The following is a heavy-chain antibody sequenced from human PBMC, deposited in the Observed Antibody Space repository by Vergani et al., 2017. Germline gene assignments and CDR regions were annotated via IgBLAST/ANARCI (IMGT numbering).Heavy chain of an antibody. J-gene: IGHJ4*02. CDR1: GFTFSACP. CDR2: ISARYPST. D-gene: IGHD2-2*01. CDR3: AKGIGSSWPPGY. V-gene: IGHV3-23*01. Sequence: EVQLLQSGGGVIQPGGSVRLSCAASGFTFSACPMTWVRQAPGKGLEWVSAISARYPSTYYADSVKGRFTISRDNSKNTLYLQMNSLRADDTAVYFCAKGIGSSWPPGYWGQGTLVTVSS.